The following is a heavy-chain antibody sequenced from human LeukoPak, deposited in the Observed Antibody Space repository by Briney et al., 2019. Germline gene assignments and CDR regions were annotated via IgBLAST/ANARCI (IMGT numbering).Heavy chain of an antibody. CDR3: ARVSTSSWFAPFDY. Sequence: PSETLSLTCTVSGGSINGYYWSWIRQPPGKGLVWIGYVHYSGNTDFSPSLKSRLTISVDTSKNQFSLKLNSVTAADTAPYFCARVSTSSWFAPFDYWGLGTLVTVSS. D-gene: IGHD6-13*01. V-gene: IGHV4-59*01. CDR1: GGSINGYY. J-gene: IGHJ4*02. CDR2: VHYSGNT.